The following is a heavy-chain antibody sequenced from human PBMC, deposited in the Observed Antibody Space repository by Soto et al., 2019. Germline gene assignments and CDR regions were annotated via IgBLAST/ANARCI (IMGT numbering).Heavy chain of an antibody. CDR3: AKGKRITMVRGVIIPDAFDI. Sequence: QVQLVESGGGVVQPGRSLRLSCAASGFTFSSYGMHWVRQAPGKGLEWVAVISYEGSNKYYADSVKGRFTISRDNSKNTLYLQMNSLRAEDTAVYYCAKGKRITMVRGVIIPDAFDIWGQGTMVTVSS. J-gene: IGHJ3*02. V-gene: IGHV3-30*18. CDR2: ISYEGSNK. CDR1: GFTFSSYG. D-gene: IGHD3-10*01.